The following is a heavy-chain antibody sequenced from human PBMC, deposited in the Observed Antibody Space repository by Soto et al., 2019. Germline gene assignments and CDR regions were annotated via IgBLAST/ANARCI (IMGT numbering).Heavy chain of an antibody. J-gene: IGHJ4*02. D-gene: IGHD5-12*01. CDR2: IWYDGSNK. Sequence: GGSLRLSCAASGVTFSSYGMHWVRQAPGKGLEWVAVIWYDGSNKYYADSVKGRFTISRDNSKNTLYLQMNSLRAEDTAVYYCARDRWGGYSGYDYGYWGQGTLVTVSS. V-gene: IGHV3-33*01. CDR3: ARDRWGGYSGYDYGY. CDR1: GVTFSSYG.